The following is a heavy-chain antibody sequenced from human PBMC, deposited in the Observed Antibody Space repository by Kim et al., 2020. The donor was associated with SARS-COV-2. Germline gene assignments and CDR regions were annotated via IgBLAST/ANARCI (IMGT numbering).Heavy chain of an antibody. J-gene: IGHJ6*02. CDR3: ARDRGSSPDGMVV. D-gene: IGHD3-10*01. CDR1: GFTFSSYW. CDR2: IKQDGSEK. Sequence: GGSLRLSCAASGFTFSSYWMSWVRQAPGKGLEWVANIKQDGSEKYYVDSVKGRFTISRDNAKNSLYLQMNSLRAEDTAVYYGARDRGSSPDGMVVWGQGTTVTVSS. V-gene: IGHV3-7*01.